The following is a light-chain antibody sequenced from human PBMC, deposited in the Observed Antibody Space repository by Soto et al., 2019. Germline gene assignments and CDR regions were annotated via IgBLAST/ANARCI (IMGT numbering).Light chain of an antibody. J-gene: IGKJ1*01. V-gene: IGKV3-15*01. CDR2: GAS. CDR3: QQYGSSLE. CDR1: QNVNSN. Sequence: EIVMTQSPATLSVSPGDTATLSCRASQNVNSNLAWFQQKPGQAPRLLIHGASTRATGIPARFSGSGSGTEFTLTISSLQSEDFAVYFCQQYGSSLEFGQGTKV.